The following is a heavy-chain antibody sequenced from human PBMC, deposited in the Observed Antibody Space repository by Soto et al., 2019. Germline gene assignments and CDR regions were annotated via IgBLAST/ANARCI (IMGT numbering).Heavy chain of an antibody. CDR3: ARGLTAGDY. V-gene: IGHV1-46*01. D-gene: IGHD6-13*01. Sequence: QVQLVQSGAEVKNPGASVKLSCKASGYTFTSFYIHWVRQAPGQGLEWMAIINPNGGSTNYAPNLQGRVTLTRDTSTNTVYIALSSLGSEDTAVYYCARGLTAGDYWGQGTLVTVSS. CDR2: INPNGGST. CDR1: GYTFTSFY. J-gene: IGHJ4*02.